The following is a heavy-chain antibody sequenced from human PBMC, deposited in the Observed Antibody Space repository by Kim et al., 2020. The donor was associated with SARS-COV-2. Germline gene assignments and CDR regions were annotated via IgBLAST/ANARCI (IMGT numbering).Heavy chain of an antibody. CDR2: INEDGSER. Sequence: GGSLRLSCAASGFTFSTYWMSWVRQAPGKGLEWVANINEDGSERHYVDSVKGRFTISRDNAKNSLYLQMNSLGAEDTALYYCARYRRYYYDNTGHLDNWGQGALVTVSS. J-gene: IGHJ4*02. V-gene: IGHV3-7*01. CDR1: GFTFSTYW. D-gene: IGHD3-22*01. CDR3: ARYRRYYYDNTGHLDN.